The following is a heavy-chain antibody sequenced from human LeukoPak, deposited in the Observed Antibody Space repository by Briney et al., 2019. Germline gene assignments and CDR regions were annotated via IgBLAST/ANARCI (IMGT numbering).Heavy chain of an antibody. CDR2: IVVGSGNT. V-gene: IGHV1-58*02. Sequence: ASVKVSCKASGFTFTSSAMQWVRQARGQRLEWIGWIVVGSGNTNYAQKFQEGVTITRDMSTSTAYMELSSLRSEDTAVYYCAAIPGIAAAGHPDYFDYWGQGTLVTVSS. CDR3: AAIPGIAAAGHPDYFDY. J-gene: IGHJ4*02. D-gene: IGHD6-13*01. CDR1: GFTFTSSA.